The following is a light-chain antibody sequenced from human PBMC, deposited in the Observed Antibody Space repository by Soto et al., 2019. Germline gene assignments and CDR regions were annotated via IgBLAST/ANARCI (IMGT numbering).Light chain of an antibody. CDR1: QSASNK. V-gene: IGKV3-15*01. Sequence: EIVMTQSPATLSVSPGERVTLSCRASQSASNKLGWYQHKPGQAPRLLIYDTSTRAAGTPARFTGSGSGTDFTLTISSLQSEDFAVYYCQQYNTWRSISFGQGTRLEIK. CDR2: DTS. CDR3: QQYNTWRSIS. J-gene: IGKJ5*01.